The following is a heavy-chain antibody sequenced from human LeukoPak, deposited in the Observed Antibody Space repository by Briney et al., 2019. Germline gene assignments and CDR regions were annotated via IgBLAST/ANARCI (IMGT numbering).Heavy chain of an antibody. J-gene: IGHJ4*02. CDR1: GFTFSSYS. CDR3: AKGGATTTRYDHFDY. CDR2: ISGGGSST. V-gene: IGHV3-23*01. Sequence: PGGSLRLSCAVSGFTFSSYSMYWLRQAAGKGLEWISVISGGGSSTYYADSVRGRFPISRHNSKNTLFLQMNSLRAEDTAVYYCAKGGATTTRYDHFDYWGQGILVTVSS. D-gene: IGHD1-1*01.